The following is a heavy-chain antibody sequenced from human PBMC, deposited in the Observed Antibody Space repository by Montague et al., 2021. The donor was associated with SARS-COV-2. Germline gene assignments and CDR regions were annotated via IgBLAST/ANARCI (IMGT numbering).Heavy chain of an antibody. CDR2: TYLSGFT. V-gene: IGHV4-4*02. J-gene: IGHJ4*02. CDR1: DVSLSSSTW. D-gene: IGHD3/OR15-3a*01. CDR3: ARGGLGNRGFDY. Sequence: SETLSLTCVVSDVSLSSSTWWSWARQSPGKGLEWVGETYLSGFTQYNPSVKSRVTISLDDSRSQSSLRLTSVTAADTAVYFCARGGLGNRGFDYWGQGALVTVSS.